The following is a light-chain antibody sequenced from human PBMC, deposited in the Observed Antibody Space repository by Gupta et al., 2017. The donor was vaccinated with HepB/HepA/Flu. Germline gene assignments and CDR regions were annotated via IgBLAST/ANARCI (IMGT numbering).Light chain of an antibody. J-gene: IGLJ1*01. Sequence: QSALTPPPSASGSPAQSVTLSCTGTSGDIGSFNYISWYQQHPGKVPKLILYDVTQRPSGVPDRFSVSKSGNTASLTVSGLQPEDEGDYYCCSFGGNNAYIFGTGTKVTVL. V-gene: IGLV2-8*01. CDR2: DVT. CDR3: CSFGGNNAYI. CDR1: SGDIGSFNY.